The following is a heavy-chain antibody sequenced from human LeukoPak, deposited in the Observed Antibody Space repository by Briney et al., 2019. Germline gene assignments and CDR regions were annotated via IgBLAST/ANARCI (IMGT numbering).Heavy chain of an antibody. CDR3: AIDPSPMAVDENYFDY. Sequence: ASVEVFCKASGYTFTGYYMHLVRQAHGQGLEWLGWINHNSEDTNYAQKFQGRVTKTRDTSISTAYMDLSRLRSDHTAVYYCAIDPSPMAVDENYFDYWGQGTLVTVSS. V-gene: IGHV1-2*02. CDR2: INHNSEDT. D-gene: IGHD5-24*01. J-gene: IGHJ4*02. CDR1: GYTFTGYY.